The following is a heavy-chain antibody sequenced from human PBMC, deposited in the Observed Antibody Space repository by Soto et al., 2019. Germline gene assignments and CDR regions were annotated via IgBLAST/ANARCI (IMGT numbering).Heavy chain of an antibody. CDR2: IYYSGST. V-gene: IGHV4-30-4*01. D-gene: IGHD3-16*01. Sequence: SETLSLTCTVSGGSISSGDYYWSWIRQPPGKGLEWIGYIYYSGSTYYNPSLKSRVTISVDTSKNQFSLKLSSVTAAETAENYCASGGGPSPGGISRRKNWFDLWGQGTLVTVSS. CDR1: GGSISSGDYY. J-gene: IGHJ5*02. CDR3: ASGGGPSPGGISRRKNWFDL.